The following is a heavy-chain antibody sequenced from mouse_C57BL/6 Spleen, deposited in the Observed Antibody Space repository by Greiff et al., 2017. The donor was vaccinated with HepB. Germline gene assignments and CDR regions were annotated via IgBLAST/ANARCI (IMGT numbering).Heavy chain of an antibody. D-gene: IGHD1-1*01. CDR3: ARPEGSSYVRAMDY. CDR2: ISSGSSTI. V-gene: IGHV5-17*01. J-gene: IGHJ4*01. CDR1: GFTFSDYG. Sequence: EVQLVESGGGLVKPGGSLKLSCAASGFTFSDYGMHWVRQAPEKGLEWVAYISSGSSTIYYADTVKGRFTISRDNAKNTLFLQMTSLRSEDTAMYYCARPEGSSYVRAMDYWGQGTSVTVSS.